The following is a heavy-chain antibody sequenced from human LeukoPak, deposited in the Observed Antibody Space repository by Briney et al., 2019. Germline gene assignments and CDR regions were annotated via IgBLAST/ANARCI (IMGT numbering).Heavy chain of an antibody. D-gene: IGHD1-26*01. V-gene: IGHV4-38-2*01. CDR3: ASGSYYFDY. CDR2: IYHSGST. J-gene: IGHJ4*02. Sequence: SLTCAVSGYSISSGYYWGWIRQPPGKGLEWIGSIYHSGSTYYNPSLKSRVTLSVDTSKNQFSLKLSSVTAADTAVYYCASGSYYFDYWGQGTLVTVSS. CDR1: GYSISSGYY.